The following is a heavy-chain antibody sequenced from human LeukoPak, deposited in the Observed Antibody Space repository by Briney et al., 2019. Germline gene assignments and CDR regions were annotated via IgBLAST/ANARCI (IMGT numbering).Heavy chain of an antibody. CDR2: IIPILGIA. CDR1: GGTFSSYA. D-gene: IGHD6-13*01. Sequence: ASVKVSCKASGGTFSSYAISWVRQAPGQGLEWMGRIIPILGIANYAQKFQGRVTITADKSTSTAYMELSSLRAEDTALYYCAKDSGSSWYGYYGMDVWGQGTTVTVSS. J-gene: IGHJ6*02. CDR3: AKDSGSSWYGYYGMDV. V-gene: IGHV1-69*04.